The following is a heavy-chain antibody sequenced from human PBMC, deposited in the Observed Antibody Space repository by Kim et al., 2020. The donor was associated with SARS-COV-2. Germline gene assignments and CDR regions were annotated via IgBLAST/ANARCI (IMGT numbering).Heavy chain of an antibody. CDR2: ISGGGGRT. Sequence: GGSLRLSCAASGFTFSTYAMSWARQAPGKGLEWVSTISGGGGRTHYADSVKGRFTISRDNSKNTLFLHMNSLRADDTAIYYCDGSDFLGQGTLVTVSS. J-gene: IGHJ4*02. CDR1: GFTFSTYA. V-gene: IGHV3-23*01. CDR3: DGSDF.